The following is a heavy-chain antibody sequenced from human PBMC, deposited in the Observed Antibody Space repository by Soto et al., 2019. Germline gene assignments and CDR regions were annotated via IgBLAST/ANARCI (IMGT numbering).Heavy chain of an antibody. D-gene: IGHD6-19*01. CDR1: GFTFSSYA. CDR3: ARAYSSGWLSAFDI. V-gene: IGHV3-48*02. Sequence: GGSLRLSCAASGFTFSSYAMSWVRQAPGKGLEWVSYISSSSSTIYYADSVKGRFTISRDNAKNSLYLQMNSLRDEDTAVYYCARAYSSGWLSAFDIWGQGTMVTVSS. J-gene: IGHJ3*02. CDR2: ISSSSSTI.